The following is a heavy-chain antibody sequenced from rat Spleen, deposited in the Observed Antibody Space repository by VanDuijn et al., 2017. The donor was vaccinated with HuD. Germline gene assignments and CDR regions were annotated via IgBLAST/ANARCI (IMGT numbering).Heavy chain of an antibody. CDR1: DYSITSDY. Sequence: EVQLQESGPGLVKPSQSLSLTCSVTDYSITSDYWGWVRKFPGNKMEWIGHINYSGFTSYNPSLKSRVSITRDTSKNQFFLQVNSVTTEDTATYYCANYRSHRGFAYWGQGTLVTVSS. CDR3: ANYRSHRGFAY. J-gene: IGHJ3*01. V-gene: IGHV3-1*01. D-gene: IGHD1-2*01. CDR2: INYSGFT.